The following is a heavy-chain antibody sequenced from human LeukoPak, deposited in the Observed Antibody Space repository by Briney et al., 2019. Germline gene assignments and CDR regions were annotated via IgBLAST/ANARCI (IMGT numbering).Heavy chain of an antibody. V-gene: IGHV3-21*01. J-gene: IGHJ4*02. CDR1: GFTFSSYS. Sequence: GGSLRLSCAASGFTFSSYSMNWVRQAPGKGLEWVSSISSSSNYIYYADSMKGRFTISRDNAKNSPYLQMNSLRAEDTAVYFCARATGYDATFDYWGQGTLVTVSS. CDR3: ARATGYDATFDY. D-gene: IGHD6-13*01. CDR2: ISSSSNYI.